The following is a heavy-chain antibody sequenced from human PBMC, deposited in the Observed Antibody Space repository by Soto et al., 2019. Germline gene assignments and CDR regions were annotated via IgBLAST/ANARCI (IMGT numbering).Heavy chain of an antibody. CDR2: IYWDDDK. J-gene: IGHJ4*02. CDR3: DNRGYTSNWLH. Sequence: SGPTLVNPTQTLTLTCTFSGFSLSTSGVGVGWIRQPPRKTLEWLALIYWDDDKRYSPSLRSRLTITKDTSKNQVVLTMTNMDPVDTAKYYCDNRGYTSNWLHWGQGTLVTVYS. CDR1: GFSLSTSGVG. V-gene: IGHV2-5*02. D-gene: IGHD6-13*01.